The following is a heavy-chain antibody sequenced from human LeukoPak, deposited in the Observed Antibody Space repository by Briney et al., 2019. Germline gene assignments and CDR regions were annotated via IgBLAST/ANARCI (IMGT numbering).Heavy chain of an antibody. V-gene: IGHV1-69*04. Sequence: SVKVSCKASGGTFSSYAISWVRQAPGQGLEWMGRIIPILGIANYAQKFQGRVTITADKSTSTAYMELSSLRSEDTAVYYCARGSGDSSGPNDYWGQGTLVTVSS. CDR1: GGTFSSYA. CDR2: IIPILGIA. CDR3: ARGSGDSSGPNDY. J-gene: IGHJ4*02. D-gene: IGHD3-22*01.